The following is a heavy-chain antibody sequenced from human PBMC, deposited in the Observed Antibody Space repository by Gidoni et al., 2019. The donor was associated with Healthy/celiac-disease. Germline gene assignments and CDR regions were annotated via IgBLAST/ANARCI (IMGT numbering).Heavy chain of an antibody. CDR1: GFTFSSYS. J-gene: IGHJ4*02. CDR2: ISSSSSYI. CDR3: ARDSIAVAGTLDY. D-gene: IGHD6-19*01. Sequence: EVQLVESGGGLVKPGGSLRLSCAASGFTFSSYSMNWFRQAPGKGLEWVSSISSSSSYIYYADSVKGRFTISRDNAKNSLYLQMNSLRAEDTAVYYCARDSIAVAGTLDYWGQGTLVTVSS. V-gene: IGHV3-21*01.